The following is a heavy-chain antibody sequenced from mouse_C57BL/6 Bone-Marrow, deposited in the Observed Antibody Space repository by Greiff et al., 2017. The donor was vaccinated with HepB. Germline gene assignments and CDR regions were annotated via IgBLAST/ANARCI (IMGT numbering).Heavy chain of an antibody. V-gene: IGHV6-3*01. CDR3: TENGYDKGSHYFDY. CDR1: GFTFSNYW. D-gene: IGHD2-2*01. J-gene: IGHJ2*01. CDR2: IRLKSDNYAT. Sequence: EVQLQESGGGLVQPGGSMKLSCVASGFTFSNYWMNWVRQSPEKGLEWVAQIRLKSDNYATHYAESVKGRFTISRDDSKSSVYLQMNNLRAEDTGIYYCTENGYDKGSHYFDYWGQGTTLTVSS.